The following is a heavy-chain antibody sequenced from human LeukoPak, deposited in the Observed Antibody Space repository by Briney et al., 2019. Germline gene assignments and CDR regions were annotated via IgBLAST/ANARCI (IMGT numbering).Heavy chain of an antibody. D-gene: IGHD1-26*01. CDR2: LDSTDRT. Sequence: GGSLRLSCAASGISISTTYMSWVRQAPGKGPEWVAILDSTDRTYYGDSVEGRFTISRDNSKNTLYLQMNSLRAEDTAVYYCARTIVGATNDAFDIWGQGTMVTVSS. CDR3: ARTIVGATNDAFDI. CDR1: GISISTTY. J-gene: IGHJ3*02. V-gene: IGHV3-53*01.